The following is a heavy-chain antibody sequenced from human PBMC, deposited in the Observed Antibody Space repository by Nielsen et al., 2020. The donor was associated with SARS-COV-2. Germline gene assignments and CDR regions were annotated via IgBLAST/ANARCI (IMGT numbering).Heavy chain of an antibody. CDR1: GGSISSYY. D-gene: IGHD2-15*01. CDR2: IYTSVST. CDR3: ARGLRYWSGGSCYGRDNWFDP. V-gene: IGHV4-4*07. J-gene: IGHJ5*02. Sequence: SETLSPTCTVSGGSISSYYSGWIRQLAGEVLGWIGRIYTSVSTNYNHSLKSRVTMSVDTSKNQFSLKLSSVTAADTAVYYCARGLRYWSGGSCYGRDNWFDPWGQGTLVTVSS.